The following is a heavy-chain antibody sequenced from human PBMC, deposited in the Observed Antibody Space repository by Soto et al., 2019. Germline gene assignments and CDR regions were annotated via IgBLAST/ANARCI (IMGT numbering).Heavy chain of an antibody. V-gene: IGHV4-59*08. CDR1: GGSMISDY. D-gene: IGHD5-12*01. J-gene: IGHJ4*02. CDR2: IYYAGST. Sequence: SETLSLTCTVSGGSMISDYWSWIRQPPGRGLEWIGFIYYAGSTKYNPSLNSRVTISVDTSKNQFSLTVTSVTAADTAVYYCATTSSGYDWDDYFDSWGQGTLVTVS. CDR3: ATTSSGYDWDDYFDS.